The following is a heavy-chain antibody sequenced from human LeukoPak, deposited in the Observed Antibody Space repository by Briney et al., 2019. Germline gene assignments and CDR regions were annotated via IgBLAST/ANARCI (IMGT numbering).Heavy chain of an antibody. CDR3: AKDLGGSATTV. CDR1: GFTFEDHV. D-gene: IGHD2-2*01. V-gene: IGHV3-9*01. J-gene: IGHJ4*02. Sequence: PGGSLRLSCAASGFTFEDHVMHWVRQAPGKGLEWDSSISWSGDRMGYADAVKGRFTISRDNAKNSLFLQMNSLRVEDTALYYCAKDLGGSATTVWGQGTLVTVSS. CDR2: ISWSGDRM.